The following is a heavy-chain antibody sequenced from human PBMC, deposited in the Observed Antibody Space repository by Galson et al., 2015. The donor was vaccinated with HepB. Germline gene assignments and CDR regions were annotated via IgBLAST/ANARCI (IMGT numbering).Heavy chain of an antibody. CDR3: TTAANYGDGVGYYYYGMDV. Sequence: SLRLSCAASGFTFSNAWMSWVRQAPGKGLERVGRIKSKTDGGTTDYVAPVKGRFTISRDDSKNTLYLQMNSLKTEDTAVYYCTTAANYGDGVGYYYYGMDVWGQGTTVTVSS. V-gene: IGHV3-15*01. CDR1: GFTFSNAW. CDR2: IKSKTDGGTT. D-gene: IGHD4-17*01. J-gene: IGHJ6*02.